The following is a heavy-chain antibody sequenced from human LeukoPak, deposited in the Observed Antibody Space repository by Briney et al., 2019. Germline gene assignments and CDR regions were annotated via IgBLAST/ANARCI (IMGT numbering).Heavy chain of an antibody. D-gene: IGHD3-9*01. CDR3: ARGPGYPSYYYGMDV. J-gene: IGHJ6*02. CDR2: INHSGST. Sequence: SWXXXXXXKGXEWXGEINHSGSTNYNPSLKSRVTISVDTSKNQFSLKLSSVTAADTAVYYCARGPGYPSYYYGMDVWGQGTTVTVSS. V-gene: IGHV4-34*01.